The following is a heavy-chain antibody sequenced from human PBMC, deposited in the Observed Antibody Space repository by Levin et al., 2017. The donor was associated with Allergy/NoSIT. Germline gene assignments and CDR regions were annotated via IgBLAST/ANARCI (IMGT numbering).Heavy chain of an antibody. J-gene: IGHJ5*02. CDR3: TRERLQIHSEAGWFDP. V-gene: IGHV3-74*01. Sequence: GGSLRLSCAASGFNLRTYRMHWVRQAPGKGLEWVSEIHYDGTTTNYADSVKGRFTISRDNANNTLYLQMNSLRVEDTAVYYCTRERLQIHSEAGWFDPWGQGTLVTVSS. CDR2: IHYDGTTT. D-gene: IGHD5-24*01. CDR1: GFNLRTYR.